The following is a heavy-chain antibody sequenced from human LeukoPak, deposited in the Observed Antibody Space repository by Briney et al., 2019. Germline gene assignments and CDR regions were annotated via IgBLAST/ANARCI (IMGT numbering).Heavy chain of an antibody. Sequence: GGSLRLSCAASGFTFSSYWMSWVRQAPGKGPEWVANIKQDGSEKYYVDSVKGRFTISRDNAKNSLYLQMNSLRAEDTAVYYCAGAGGVYYYDSSGYEDWGQGTLVTVSS. CDR2: IKQDGSEK. V-gene: IGHV3-7*01. D-gene: IGHD3-22*01. CDR3: AGAGGVYYYDSSGYED. CDR1: GFTFSSYW. J-gene: IGHJ4*02.